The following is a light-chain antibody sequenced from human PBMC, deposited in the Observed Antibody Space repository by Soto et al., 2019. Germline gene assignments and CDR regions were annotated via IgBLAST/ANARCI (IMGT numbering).Light chain of an antibody. CDR1: QSVNSNY. CDR2: GAS. CDR3: QQYGSSPLT. V-gene: IGKV3-20*01. J-gene: IGKJ4*01. Sequence: EVLLAQSPGILSLSPGERATLSCRASQSVNSNYLAWYQQKPGQAPRLLISGASIRATGIPDRFSGSGSGTDFTLTISRLEPEDFAVYYCQQYGSSPLTFGGGTKVEIK.